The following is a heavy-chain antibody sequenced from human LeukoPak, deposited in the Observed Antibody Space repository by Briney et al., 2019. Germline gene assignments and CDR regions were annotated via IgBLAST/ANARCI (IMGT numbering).Heavy chain of an antibody. CDR2: ISGSGGST. J-gene: IGHJ3*02. D-gene: IGHD5-18*01. V-gene: IGHV3-23*01. Sequence: GGSLRLSCAASVFTSCSYAMSCVRHAPGEGREWGSAISGSGGSTYHADSVKGRFTISRDNSKNTLYLQMNSLRAEDTAVYYCAKRLYSWVDAFDIWGQGTMVTVSS. CDR1: VFTSCSYA. CDR3: AKRLYSWVDAFDI.